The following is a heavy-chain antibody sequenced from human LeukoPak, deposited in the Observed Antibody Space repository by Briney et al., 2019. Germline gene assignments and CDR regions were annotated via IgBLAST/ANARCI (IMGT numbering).Heavy chain of an antibody. CDR3: YILTGYAPYLDY. V-gene: IGHV3-23*01. CDR2: IGGTGVST. Sequence: GESLRLSCAASGFTFSNYWMTWVRQAPGKGLEWVSSIGGTGVSTYYADSVKGRFTISRDNSKNTLYLQMNSLRAEDTAVYYCYILTGYAPYLDYWGQGTLVTVSS. J-gene: IGHJ4*02. D-gene: IGHD3-9*01. CDR1: GFTFSNYW.